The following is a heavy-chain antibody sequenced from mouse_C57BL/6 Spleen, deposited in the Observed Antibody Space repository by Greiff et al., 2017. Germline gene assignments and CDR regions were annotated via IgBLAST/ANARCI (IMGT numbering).Heavy chain of an antibody. CDR3: ARGAHYYGSPLDY. V-gene: IGHV1-9*01. Sequence: QVQLQQSGAELMKPGASVKLSCKATGYTFTGYWIEWVKQRPGPGLEWIGEILPGSGSTNYNEKFTGKATFTADTSSNTAYMQLSSLTTEDSASYYCARGAHYYGSPLDYWGQGTTLTVAS. CDR1: GYTFTGYW. J-gene: IGHJ2*01. D-gene: IGHD1-1*01. CDR2: ILPGSGST.